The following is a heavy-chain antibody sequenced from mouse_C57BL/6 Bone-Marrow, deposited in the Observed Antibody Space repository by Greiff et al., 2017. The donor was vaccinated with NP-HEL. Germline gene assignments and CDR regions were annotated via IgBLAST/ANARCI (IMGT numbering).Heavy chain of an antibody. V-gene: IGHV14-4*01. CDR2: IDPENGDT. CDR3: TTYYSNYEGFAY. D-gene: IGHD2-5*01. Sequence: EVQLQQSGAELVRPGASVKLSCTASGFNIKDYYMHWVKQRPEQGLEWIGWIDPENGDTEYASKFQGKATITADTSSNTAYLQLSSLTSEDTAVYYCTTYYSNYEGFAYWGQGTLVTVSA. J-gene: IGHJ3*01. CDR1: GFNIKDYY.